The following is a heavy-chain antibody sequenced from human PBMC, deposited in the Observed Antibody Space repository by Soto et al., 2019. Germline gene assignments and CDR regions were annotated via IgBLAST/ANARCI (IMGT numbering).Heavy chain of an antibody. V-gene: IGHV6-1*01. J-gene: IGHJ4*01. CDR3: ARGEQYSGRIFDH. CDR2: TYYRSKWYY. D-gene: IGHD1-26*01. CDR1: GDSVSSNSAG. Sequence: PSQTLSLTCAITGDSVSSNSAGWSWVRQSPSRGLEWLGRTYYRSKWYYEYAVSVRGRITINPDTSKNQYSLQLNSVTPEDTAVYFCARGEQYSGRIFDHWGQGTLVTV.